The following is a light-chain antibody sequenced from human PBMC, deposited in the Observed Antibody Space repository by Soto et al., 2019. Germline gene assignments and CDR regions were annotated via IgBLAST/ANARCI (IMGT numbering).Light chain of an antibody. CDR3: QQYETFSGT. Sequence: IQLTQSPSSLSASVEDRVTITCRASQSVSGWLAWYQQKPGEAPKLLIYDASALPRGVPSRFSGSGSGTKFTLTIASLQPDDFATYYCQQYETFSGTFGPGTKVDIK. J-gene: IGKJ1*01. CDR1: QSVSGW. CDR2: DAS. V-gene: IGKV1-5*01.